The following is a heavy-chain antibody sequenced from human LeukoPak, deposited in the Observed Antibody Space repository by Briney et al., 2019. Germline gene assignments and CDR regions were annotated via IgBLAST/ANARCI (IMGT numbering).Heavy chain of an antibody. V-gene: IGHV1-69*01. CDR3: ARVDYGGNSYIDY. Sequence: SVKVSCKASGGTFSSYAISWVRQAPGQGLEWMGGIIPIFGTANYAQKFQGRVTITADESTSTAYMELSSLRSEDTAVYYCARVDYGGNSYIDYWGQGTLVTVSS. J-gene: IGHJ4*02. D-gene: IGHD4-23*01. CDR1: GGTFSSYA. CDR2: IIPIFGTA.